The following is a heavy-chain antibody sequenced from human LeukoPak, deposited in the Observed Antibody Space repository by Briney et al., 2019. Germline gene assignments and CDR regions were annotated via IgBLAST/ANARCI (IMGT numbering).Heavy chain of an antibody. V-gene: IGHV3-74*01. J-gene: IGHJ4*02. CDR3: AKNYDILTGARGGNYFDY. D-gene: IGHD3-9*01. CDR2: IKSDGSST. Sequence: PGGSLRLSCAASGFTFSSYWMHWVRQAPGKGLVWVSRIKSDGSSTSYADSVKGRFTISRDNSKNTLYLQMNSLRAEDTAVYYCAKNYDILTGARGGNYFDYWGQGTLVTVSS. CDR1: GFTFSSYW.